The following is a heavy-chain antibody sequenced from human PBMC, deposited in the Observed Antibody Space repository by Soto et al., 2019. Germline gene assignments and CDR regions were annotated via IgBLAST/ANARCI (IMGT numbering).Heavy chain of an antibody. CDR1: GDTFTFYS. CDR3: AGNYGSGYRAFDY. V-gene: IGHV1-69*02. Sequence: QVQLVQSGAEVKRPGSSVKVSCKASGDTFTFYSINWVRQAPGLGLEWMGRINPILSMSNYAQRFQGRVTKTADKSTSKAYIELSRLGSEETGIYYCAGNYGSGYRAFDYWGQGALVTVSS. J-gene: IGHJ4*02. CDR2: INPILSMS. D-gene: IGHD3-10*01.